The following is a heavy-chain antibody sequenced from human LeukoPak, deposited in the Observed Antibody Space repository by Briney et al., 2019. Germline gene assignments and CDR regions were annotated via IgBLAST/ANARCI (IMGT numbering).Heavy chain of an antibody. D-gene: IGHD6-19*01. J-gene: IGHJ6*03. Sequence: SETLSLTCTVSGGSIGSYYWSWIRQPPGKGLEWIGYIYYSGSTNYNPSLKSRVTISVDTSKNQFSLKLSSVTAADTAVYYCARGRSYYYYYMDVWGKGTTVTVSS. V-gene: IGHV4-59*01. CDR3: ARGRSYYYYYMDV. CDR2: IYYSGST. CDR1: GGSIGSYY.